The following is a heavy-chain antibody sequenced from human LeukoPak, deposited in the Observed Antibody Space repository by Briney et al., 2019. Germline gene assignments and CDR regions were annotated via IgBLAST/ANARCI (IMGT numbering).Heavy chain of an antibody. CDR3: ARGPAGYN. Sequence: PGGSLRLSCAASGFTFANTWMHWVRQAPGKGLEWVSVIYSGGSTDYADSVKGRFTISRDNLKNTLYLQMNSLRAEDTAVYYCARGPAGYNWGQGTLVTFSS. V-gene: IGHV3-53*01. CDR1: GFTFANTW. J-gene: IGHJ4*02. CDR2: IYSGGST. D-gene: IGHD1-1*01.